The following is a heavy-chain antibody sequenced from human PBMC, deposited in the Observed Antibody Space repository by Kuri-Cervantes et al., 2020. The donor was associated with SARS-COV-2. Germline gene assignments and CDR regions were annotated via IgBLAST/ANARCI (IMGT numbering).Heavy chain of an antibody. CDR1: GFTFSSYA. CDR3: AKDGGSYLID. D-gene: IGHD1-26*01. CDR2: ISSNGGST. J-gene: IGHJ4*02. V-gene: IGHV3-64D*06. Sequence: GGSLRLSCAASGFTFSSYAMHWVRQAPGKGLEYVSAISSNGGSTYYADSVKGRFTISRDNSKNTLYLQMSSLRAEDTAVYYCAKDGGSYLIDWGQGTLVTVSS.